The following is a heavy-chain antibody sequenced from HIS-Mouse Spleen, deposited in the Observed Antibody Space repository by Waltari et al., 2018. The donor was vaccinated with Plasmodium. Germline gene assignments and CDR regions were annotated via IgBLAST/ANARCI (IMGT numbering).Heavy chain of an antibody. J-gene: IGHJ6*02. CDR1: GFTVSSNY. V-gene: IGHV3-53*01. CDR2: MYSGGST. D-gene: IGHD3-16*01. CDR3: ARDRGIPYYYYGMDV. Sequence: EVQLVESGGGLIQPGGSLRLSCAASGFTVSSNYMSWVRQAPGKGLEWVSVMYSGGSTYYEDSVKGRFTISRDNSKNTLYLQMNSLRAEDTAVYYCARDRGIPYYYYGMDVWGQGTTVTVSS.